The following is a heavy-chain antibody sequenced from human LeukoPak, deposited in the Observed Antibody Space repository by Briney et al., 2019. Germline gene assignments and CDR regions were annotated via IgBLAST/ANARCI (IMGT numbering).Heavy chain of an antibody. CDR2: IRPKSDGGTA. Sequence: GGSLRLSCTTSGFTFRDQFITWFRQAPGKGLEGVAFIRPKSDGGTAEYAASVKGRFTMSRDDSRSIAYLDMNSLKTEDTAVYYCDNRGYWGQGTLVTVSS. D-gene: IGHD2/OR15-2a*01. CDR1: GFTFRDQF. V-gene: IGHV3-49*03. CDR3: DNRGY. J-gene: IGHJ4*02.